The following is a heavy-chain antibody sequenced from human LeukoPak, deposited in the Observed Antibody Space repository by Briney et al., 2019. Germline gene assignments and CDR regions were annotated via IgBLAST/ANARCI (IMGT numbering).Heavy chain of an antibody. V-gene: IGHV4-59*01. D-gene: IGHD3-10*01. Sequence: SETLSLTCTVSGGSISSYYWSWIRQPPGKGLEWIGYIYYSGNTNYNSSLESRVTISVDTPKNQFSLRLNSVTAAHTAVFVCVRGRAWFDPWGEGTLVTVSS. CDR3: VRGRAWFDP. J-gene: IGHJ5*02. CDR1: GGSISSYY. CDR2: IYYSGNT.